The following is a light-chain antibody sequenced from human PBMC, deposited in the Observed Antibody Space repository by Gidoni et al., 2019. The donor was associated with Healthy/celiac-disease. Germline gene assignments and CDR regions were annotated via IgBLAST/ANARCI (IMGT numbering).Light chain of an antibody. J-gene: IGKJ3*01. Sequence: DIQMTQSPSSLSASVGDRVTITCRASRSISSYLNWYQQKPGKAPKLLIYAASSLQSGVPSRFSGSGSGTDFTLTISSLQPEDFATYYCQQSYSTPRFTFGPGTKVEIK. CDR2: AAS. V-gene: IGKV1-39*01. CDR1: RSISSY. CDR3: QQSYSTPRFT.